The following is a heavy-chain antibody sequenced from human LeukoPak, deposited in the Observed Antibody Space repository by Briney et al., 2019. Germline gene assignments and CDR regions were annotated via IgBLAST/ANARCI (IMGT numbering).Heavy chain of an antibody. Sequence: WETLSLTCTVSGGSFSSYYWSWIRQAAGKGLEWIGRIYTSGSTNYNPSLKSRVTMSVGTSKNQFSLKLSSVTAADTAVYYCARDHLQLADYYYMDVWGKGTTVTVSS. J-gene: IGHJ6*03. CDR3: ARDHLQLADYYYMDV. CDR2: IYTSGST. CDR1: GGSFSSYY. D-gene: IGHD5-18*01. V-gene: IGHV4-4*07.